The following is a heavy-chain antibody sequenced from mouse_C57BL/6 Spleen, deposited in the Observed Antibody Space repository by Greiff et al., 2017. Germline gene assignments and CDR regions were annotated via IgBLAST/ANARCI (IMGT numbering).Heavy chain of an antibody. CDR2: INPSNGGT. CDR3: ARGALYSNYYFDY. J-gene: IGHJ2*01. V-gene: IGHV1-53*01. D-gene: IGHD2-5*01. Sequence: VQLQQPGPELVKPGASVKLSCKASGYTFTSYWMHWVKQRPGQGLEWIGNINPSNGGTNYNEKFKSKATLTVDKSSSTAYMQLSSLTSEDSAVYYCARGALYSNYYFDYWGQGTTLTVSS. CDR1: GYTFTSYW.